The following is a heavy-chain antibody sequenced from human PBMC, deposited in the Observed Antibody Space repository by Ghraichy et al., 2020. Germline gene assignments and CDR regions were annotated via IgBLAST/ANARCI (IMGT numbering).Heavy chain of an antibody. J-gene: IGHJ6*02. CDR1: GFTFSSYW. CDR2: IKQDGSEK. Sequence: GESLRLSCAASGFTFSSYWMSWVRQAPGKGLEWVANIKQDGSEKYYVDSVKGRFTISRDNAKNSLYLQMNSLRAEDTAVYYCARVRLRPTYGMDVWGQGTTVTVSS. D-gene: IGHD3-16*01. CDR3: ARVRLRPTYGMDV. V-gene: IGHV3-7*03.